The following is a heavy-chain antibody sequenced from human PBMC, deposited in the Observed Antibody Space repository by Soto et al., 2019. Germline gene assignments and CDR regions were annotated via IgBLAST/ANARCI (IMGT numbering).Heavy chain of an antibody. V-gene: IGHV3-23*01. D-gene: IGHD2-15*01. CDR2: ISGSGGST. Sequence: PGGSLRLSCAASGFTFSNYSVTWVRQAPGKGLEWVSTISGSGGSTYYADSVKGRFSISRDNAKNMLYLQMNNLRVEDTAVYYCVRDQDTYGQAVFNFWGQGTVVTVSS. J-gene: IGHJ4*02. CDR3: VRDQDTYGQAVFNF. CDR1: GFTFSNYS.